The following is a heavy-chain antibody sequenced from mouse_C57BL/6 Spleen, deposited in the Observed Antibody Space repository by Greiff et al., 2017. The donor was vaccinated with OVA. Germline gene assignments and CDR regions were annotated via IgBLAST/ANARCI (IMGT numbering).Heavy chain of an antibody. CDR2: INYDGSST. J-gene: IGHJ3*01. CDR1: GFTFSDYY. D-gene: IGHD2-1*01. V-gene: IGHV5-16*01. CDR3: ARADGKAWFAY. Sequence: EVQVVESEGGLVQPGSSMKLSCTASGFTFSDYYMAWVRQVPEKGLEWVANINYDGSSTYYLDSLKSRFIISRDNAKNILYLQMRSLKSEDTATYYCARADGKAWFAYWGQGTLVTVSA.